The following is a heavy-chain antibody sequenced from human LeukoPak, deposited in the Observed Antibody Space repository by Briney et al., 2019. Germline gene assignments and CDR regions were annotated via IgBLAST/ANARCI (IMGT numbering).Heavy chain of an antibody. Sequence: SQTLSLTCVISGDSVSSNSAAWNWIRQSPSRGLEWLGRTYYRSKWYNDYAVSVKSRITINPDKSKNQFSLHLNSVTLEDTAVYYCARDGTWRLDYWGQGILVTVSS. CDR1: GDSVSSNSAA. D-gene: IGHD2-15*01. CDR3: ARDGTWRLDY. J-gene: IGHJ4*02. CDR2: TYYRSKWYN. V-gene: IGHV6-1*01.